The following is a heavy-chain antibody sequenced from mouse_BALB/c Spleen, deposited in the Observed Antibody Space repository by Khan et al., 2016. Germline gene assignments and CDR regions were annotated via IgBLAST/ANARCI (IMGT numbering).Heavy chain of an antibody. CDR3: KRFSGNYFDY. Sequence: EVQLLEPGGGLVQPGGSRGLSCEGPGFTFNGFWMGWVRQTPGKTLEWIGDINSDGSALNYAPSTKDRATILRANDKSTLSLQMSNEHFEDSATYFCKRFSGNYFDYWGQGTTLTVSS. J-gene: IGHJ2*01. CDR1: GFTFNGFW. V-gene: IGHV11-2*02. CDR2: INSDGSAL.